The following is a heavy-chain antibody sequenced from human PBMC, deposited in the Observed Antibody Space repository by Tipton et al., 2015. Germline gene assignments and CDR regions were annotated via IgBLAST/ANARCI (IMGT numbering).Heavy chain of an antibody. D-gene: IGHD3-22*01. CDR3: ARRTYFDDSRGYFDY. CDR1: GFTFSEYS. CDR2: IRQDGSEK. V-gene: IGHV3-7*05. Sequence: SLRLSCVASGFTFSEYSMSWVRQAPGKGLEWVANIRQDGSEKYYVDSVKGRFTISRDNAKKSLFLQMNSLRAEDTAVYYCARRTYFDDSRGYFDYWGQGTLVTVSS. J-gene: IGHJ4*02.